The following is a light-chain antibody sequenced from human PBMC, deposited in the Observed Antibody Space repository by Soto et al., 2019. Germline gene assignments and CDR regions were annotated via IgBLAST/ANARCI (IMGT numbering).Light chain of an antibody. CDR1: SSDVGKYSY. V-gene: IGLV2-14*01. CDR3: SSYTGSSINTVV. J-gene: IGLJ2*01. Sequence: QSVLTQPASVSGSPGQSITISCTGTSSDVGKYSYVSWYQQHPAKAPKLMIFEVSNRPSGVSNRFSGSKSGNTASLTISGLQAEDEADYYCSSYTGSSINTVVFGGGTKVTVL. CDR2: EVS.